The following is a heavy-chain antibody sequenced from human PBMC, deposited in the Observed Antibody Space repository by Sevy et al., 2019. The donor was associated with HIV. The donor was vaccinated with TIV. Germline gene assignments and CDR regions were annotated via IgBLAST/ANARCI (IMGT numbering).Heavy chain of an antibody. V-gene: IGHV3-30-3*01. CDR2: ISYDGSNK. Sequence: GGSLRLSCAASGFTFSSYAMHWVRQAPGKGLEWVAVISYDGSNKYYADSVKGRFTISRDNSKNTLYLQMNSLRAEDTAAYYCARDNITGTVDYYYYMDVWGKGTTVTVSS. CDR3: ARDNITGTVDYYYYMDV. D-gene: IGHD1-20*01. CDR1: GFTFSSYA. J-gene: IGHJ6*03.